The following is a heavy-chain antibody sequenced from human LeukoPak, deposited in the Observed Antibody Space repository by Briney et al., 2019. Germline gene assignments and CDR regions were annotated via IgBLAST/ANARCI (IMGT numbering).Heavy chain of an antibody. Sequence: SQTLSLTCTVSGGFISSYYWSWVRQPPGKGLEWIGYIYYSGSTNYNPSLKSRVTISVDTSKNQFSLKLSSVTAADTAVYYCARDAGPGWLTAIDYWGQGTLVTVSS. CDR1: GGFISSYY. V-gene: IGHV4-59*12. CDR3: ARDAGPGWLTAIDY. J-gene: IGHJ4*02. D-gene: IGHD2-15*01. CDR2: IYYSGST.